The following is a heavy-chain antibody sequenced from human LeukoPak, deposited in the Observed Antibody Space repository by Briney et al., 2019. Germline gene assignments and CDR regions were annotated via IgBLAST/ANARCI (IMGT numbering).Heavy chain of an antibody. CDR2: IIPIFGTA. V-gene: IGHV1-69*05. CDR1: GGTFSSYA. J-gene: IGHJ4*02. Sequence: ASVKVSCKASGGTFSSYAISWVRQAPGQGLEWMGGIIPIFGTANYAQKFQGRVTITTDESTSTAYMELGSLRSEDTAVYYCARGDSSGYYVADYWGQGTLVTVSS. CDR3: ARGDSSGYYVADY. D-gene: IGHD3-22*01.